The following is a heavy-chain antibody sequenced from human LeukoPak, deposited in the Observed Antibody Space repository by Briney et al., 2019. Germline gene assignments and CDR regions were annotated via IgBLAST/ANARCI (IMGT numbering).Heavy chain of an antibody. J-gene: IGHJ4*02. CDR2: ISYSGST. Sequence: PSETLSLTCTVAGGSISSSTYYWGWIRQPPGKGLEWIARISYSGSTYYNPSLKSRLTISVHTPRNQFSLKLTSVTAADTAVYYCARAVVVTAMWIVYYFDYWGQGTLVTVSS. D-gene: IGHD2-21*02. CDR1: GGSISSSTYY. CDR3: ARAVVVTAMWIVYYFDY. V-gene: IGHV4-39*01.